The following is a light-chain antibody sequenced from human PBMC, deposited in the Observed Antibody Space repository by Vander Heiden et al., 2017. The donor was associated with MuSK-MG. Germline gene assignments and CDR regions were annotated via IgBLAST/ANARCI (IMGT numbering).Light chain of an antibody. Sequence: DIVMTQSPDYLAVSLGERATTNCKSSQSVLYSSNNKNYLAWYQQKPGQPPKLLIYWASTRESGVPDRFSGSGSGTDFTLTISSLHAEDVAVYYCQQYDSTPYTFGQGTKLEIK. CDR1: QSVLYSSNNKNY. V-gene: IGKV4-1*01. CDR3: QQYDSTPYT. J-gene: IGKJ2*01. CDR2: WAS.